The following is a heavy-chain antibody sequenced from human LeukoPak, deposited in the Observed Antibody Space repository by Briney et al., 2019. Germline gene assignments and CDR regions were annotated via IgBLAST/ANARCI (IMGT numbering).Heavy chain of an antibody. CDR2: IIPIFGTA. Sequence: SVKVSCKASGGTFSSYAISWVRQAPGQGLEWMGGIIPIFGTANYAQKFQGRVTITADESTSTAYMELSSLRSEDTAVYYCARDTLYYYDSSGPPALDYWGQGTPVTVSS. CDR1: GGTFSSYA. V-gene: IGHV1-69*13. J-gene: IGHJ4*02. D-gene: IGHD3-22*01. CDR3: ARDTLYYYDSSGPPALDY.